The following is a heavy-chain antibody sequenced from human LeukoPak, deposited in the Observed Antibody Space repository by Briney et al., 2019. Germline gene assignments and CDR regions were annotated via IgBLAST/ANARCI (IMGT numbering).Heavy chain of an antibody. Sequence: ASVKVSCKASGYTFTGYYMHWVRQAPGQGLEWMGWINPNSGGTNYAQKFQGRVTMTRDTSISTAYMELSRLRSDDTAVYYCARDGDGYNYGEFDYWGQGTLVTVSS. CDR2: INPNSGGT. CDR1: GYTFTGYY. V-gene: IGHV1-2*02. CDR3: ARDGDGYNYGEFDY. D-gene: IGHD5-24*01. J-gene: IGHJ4*02.